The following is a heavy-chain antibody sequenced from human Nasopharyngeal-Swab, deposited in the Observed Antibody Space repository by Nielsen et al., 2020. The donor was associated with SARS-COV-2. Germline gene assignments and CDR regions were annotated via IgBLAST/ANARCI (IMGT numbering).Heavy chain of an antibody. CDR1: GFTFSNFA. J-gene: IGHJ4*02. Sequence: GESLKISCAASGFTFSNFAMSWVRQAPGKGPEWVSVISGDSDSTYYTDSVRGRFTISRDNSKNSLYLQMNSLRAEDTAVYYCARDFGFCSSTSCSLLTFDYWGQGTLVTVSS. V-gene: IGHV3-23*01. D-gene: IGHD2-2*01. CDR2: ISGDSDST. CDR3: ARDFGFCSSTSCSLLTFDY.